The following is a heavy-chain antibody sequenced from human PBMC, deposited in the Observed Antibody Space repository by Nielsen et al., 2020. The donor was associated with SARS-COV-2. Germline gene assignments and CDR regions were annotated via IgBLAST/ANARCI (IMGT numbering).Heavy chain of an antibody. V-gene: IGHV3-74*01. J-gene: IGHJ5*02. CDR2: INSDGSDT. CDR1: GFTFSTYW. D-gene: IGHD5-12*01. CDR3: ARGGFSAYSPFDP. Sequence: GESPKISCAASGFTFSTYWMHWVRQAPGKGLVWVSRINSDGSDTSYADAVKGRITISRDNAKNTLSLQMNSLRAEDTALYYCARGGFSAYSPFDPWGQGTLVTVSS.